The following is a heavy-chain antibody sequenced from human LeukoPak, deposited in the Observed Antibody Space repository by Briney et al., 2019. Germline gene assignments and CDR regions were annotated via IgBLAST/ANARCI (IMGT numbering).Heavy chain of an antibody. Sequence: SETLSLTCTVSGGSISSGDYYWSWIRQPPGKGLEWIGYIYYSGSTYYNPSLKSRVTISVDTSKNQFSLKLSSVTAADTAVYYCARGSDGYSGYDRGDRFDYWGQGTLVTVSS. J-gene: IGHJ4*02. CDR1: GGSISSGDYY. CDR2: IYYSGST. CDR3: ARGSDGYSGYDRGDRFDY. D-gene: IGHD5-12*01. V-gene: IGHV4-30-4*01.